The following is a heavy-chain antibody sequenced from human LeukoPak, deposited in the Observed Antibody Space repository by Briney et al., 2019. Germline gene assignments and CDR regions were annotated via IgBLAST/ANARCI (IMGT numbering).Heavy chain of an antibody. Sequence: PGGSLRLSCAASGFTFSNFNMNRVRQAPGKGLEWISYISGTSATIYYADSVKGRFTISRDNAKNSLYLQMNSLRVEDTAVYYCARDSSAGSSGFWGQGTLVTVSS. V-gene: IGHV3-48*01. CDR3: ARDSSAGSSGF. D-gene: IGHD6-25*01. J-gene: IGHJ4*02. CDR2: ISGTSATI. CDR1: GFTFSNFN.